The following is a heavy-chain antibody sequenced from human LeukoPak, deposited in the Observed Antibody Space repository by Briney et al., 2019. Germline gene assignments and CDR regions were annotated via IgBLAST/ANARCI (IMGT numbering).Heavy chain of an antibody. D-gene: IGHD5-18*01. Sequence: ASVKVSCKASRGTFSSYAISWVRQAPGQGLEWMGRINPNSGGTNYAQKFQGRVTMTRDTSISTAYMELSRLRSDDTAVYYCARVVDTAMVTMVDWGQGTLVTVSS. CDR1: RGTFSSYA. V-gene: IGHV1-2*06. CDR2: INPNSGGT. CDR3: ARVVDTAMVTMVD. J-gene: IGHJ4*02.